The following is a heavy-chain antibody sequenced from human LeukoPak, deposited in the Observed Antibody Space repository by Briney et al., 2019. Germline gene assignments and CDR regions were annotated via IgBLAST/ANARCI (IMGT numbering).Heavy chain of an antibody. CDR2: INHSGST. D-gene: IGHD5-24*01. CDR3: ARGRGVEMATITSYVFDY. CDR1: GGSFSGYY. J-gene: IGHJ4*02. V-gene: IGHV4-34*01. Sequence: SETLSLTCGVYGGSFSGYYWSWIRQPPGKGLEWIGEINHSGSTNYNPSLKSRVTISVDTSKNQFSLKLSSVTAADTAVYYCARGRGVEMATITSYVFDYWGQGTLVTVSS.